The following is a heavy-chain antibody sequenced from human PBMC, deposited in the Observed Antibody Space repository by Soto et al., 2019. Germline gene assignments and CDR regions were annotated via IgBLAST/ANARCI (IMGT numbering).Heavy chain of an antibody. V-gene: IGHV4-59*08. Sequence: SETLSLTCTVSGGSISSYYWSWIRQPPGKGLEWIGYIYYSGSTNYNPSLKSRVTISVDTSKNQFSLKLSSVTAADTAVYYCARLGQEGRPTAYYYYYYMDVRGKGTTVTVSS. J-gene: IGHJ6*03. CDR1: GGSISSYY. CDR3: ARLGQEGRPTAYYYYYYMDV. CDR2: IYYSGST.